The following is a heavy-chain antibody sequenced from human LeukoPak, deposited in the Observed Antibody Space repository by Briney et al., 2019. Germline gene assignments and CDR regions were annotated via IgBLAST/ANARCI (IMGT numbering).Heavy chain of an antibody. CDR1: GFTFSSYA. CDR3: AKGLAVAGHFDY. V-gene: IGHV3-23*01. CDR2: ISGSGGST. D-gene: IGHD6-19*01. J-gene: IGHJ4*02. Sequence: GGSLKLSCAASGFTFSSYAMSWVRQAPGKGLEWVSAISGSGGSTYYADSVKGRFTISRDKSKNTLYLQMNSLRAEDTAVYYCAKGLAVAGHFDYWGQGTLVTVSS.